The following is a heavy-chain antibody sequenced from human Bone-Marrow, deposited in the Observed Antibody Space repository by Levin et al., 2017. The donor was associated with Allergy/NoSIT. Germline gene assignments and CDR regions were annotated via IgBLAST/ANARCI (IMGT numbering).Heavy chain of an antibody. V-gene: IGHV3-30-3*01. J-gene: IGHJ4*02. CDR1: GFTFSSYA. CDR3: ARGVGGPYYDSSGFDY. Sequence: PGGSLRLSCAASGFTFSSYAMHWVRQAPGKGLEWVAVISYDGSNKYYADSVKGRFTISRDNSKNTLYLQMNSLRAEDTAVYYCARGVGGPYYDSSGFDYWGQGTLVTVSS. CDR2: ISYDGSNK. D-gene: IGHD3-22*01.